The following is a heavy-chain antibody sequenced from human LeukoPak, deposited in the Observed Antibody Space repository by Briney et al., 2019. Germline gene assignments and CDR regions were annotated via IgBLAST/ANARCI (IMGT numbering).Heavy chain of an antibody. CDR3: ARSPLRGSGYYTAPRLNWFDP. CDR2: IYYSGRT. J-gene: IGHJ5*02. CDR1: GGSITDTTYY. D-gene: IGHD3-3*01. Sequence: SETLSLTCTVSGGSITDTTYYWGWIRQPPGKGLEWIGNIYYSGRTYYNPSLKSRVTISADTSKNHFSLRVTSVTAADTAVYDRARSPLRGSGYYTAPRLNWFDPWGQGTLVTVSS. V-gene: IGHV4-39*07.